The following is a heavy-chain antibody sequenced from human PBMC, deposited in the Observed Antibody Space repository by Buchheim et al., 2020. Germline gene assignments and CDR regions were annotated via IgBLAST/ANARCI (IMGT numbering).Heavy chain of an antibody. Sequence: QVQLVESGGGVVQPGRSLRLSCAASGFTFSSYAMHWVRQAPGKGLEWVTVTSNDGRDTHYADSVRGRFTISRDNSKNTLFLQMNSLGPEDTAVYYCAKDKAAPADYYFDYWGQGTL. J-gene: IGHJ4*02. CDR2: TSNDGRDT. D-gene: IGHD2-2*01. V-gene: IGHV3-30*18. CDR1: GFTFSSYA. CDR3: AKDKAAPADYYFDY.